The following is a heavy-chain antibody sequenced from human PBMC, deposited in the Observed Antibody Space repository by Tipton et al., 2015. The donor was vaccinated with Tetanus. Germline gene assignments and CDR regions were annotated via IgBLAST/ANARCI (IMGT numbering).Heavy chain of an antibody. CDR3: ARLRNYDPYHYYGMDG. J-gene: IGHJ6*02. V-gene: IGHV4-59*08. CDR2: IYYSGST. D-gene: IGHD4-11*01. Sequence: TLSLTCTVSGGSISSYYWSWIRQPPGKGLEWIGYIYYSGSTNYNPSLKSRVTISVDTSKNQFSLKLSSVTAADTAVYYCARLRNYDPYHYYGMDGWGQGTTVPVSS. CDR1: GGSISSYY.